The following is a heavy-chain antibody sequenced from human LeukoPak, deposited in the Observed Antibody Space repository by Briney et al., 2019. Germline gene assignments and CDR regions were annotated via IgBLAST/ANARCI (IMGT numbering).Heavy chain of an antibody. CDR2: IYPGDSDT. D-gene: IGHD3-22*01. Sequence: GESLKISCKGSGYSFTCYWIGWVRQMPGKGLEWMGIIYPGDSDTRYSPSSQGQVTISADKSISTAYLQWSSLKASDTAMYYCHRDYDSSGYYPDYWGQGTLVTVSS. CDR3: HRDYDSSGYYPDY. V-gene: IGHV5-51*01. J-gene: IGHJ4*02. CDR1: GYSFTCYW.